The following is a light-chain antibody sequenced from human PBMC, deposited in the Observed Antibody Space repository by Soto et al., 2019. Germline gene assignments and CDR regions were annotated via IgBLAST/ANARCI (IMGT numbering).Light chain of an antibody. CDR1: SSDVGGYNY. V-gene: IGLV2-14*01. J-gene: IGLJ1*01. CDR3: SSYTSSSTVV. CDR2: DVS. Sequence: QSALTQPASVSGSPGQSITISCTGTSSDVGGYNYVSWYQQHPGKAPKLMIYDVSNRPSGVSNRFSGSKSGNTASLIISGLQAEDEADYYCSSYTSSSTVVFGTGTKVTVL.